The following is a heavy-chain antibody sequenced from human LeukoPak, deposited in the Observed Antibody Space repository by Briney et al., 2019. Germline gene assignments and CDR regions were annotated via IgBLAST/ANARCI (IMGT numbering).Heavy chain of an antibody. D-gene: IGHD2-2*01. CDR1: GGSFSGYY. V-gene: IGHV4-34*01. J-gene: IGHJ4*02. CDR3: ARAMPDCSSTSCYSV. CDR2: INHSGST. Sequence: SETLSLTCAVYGGSFSGYYWSLIRQPPGKGLEWIGEINHSGSTNYNPSLKRRVTISVDTSKNQFSLKLSSVTAADTAVYYCARAMPDCSSTSCYSVWGQGTLVTVSS.